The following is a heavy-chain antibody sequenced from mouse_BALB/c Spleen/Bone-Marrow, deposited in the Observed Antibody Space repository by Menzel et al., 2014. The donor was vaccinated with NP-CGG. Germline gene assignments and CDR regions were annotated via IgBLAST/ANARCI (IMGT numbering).Heavy chain of an antibody. Sequence: QVQLQQSGAELVRPGASVKLSCKASGYTFTSYWINWVKQRPGQGLEWIGNIYPSDGYANYNQEFKDKATLTVDKSSSTAYMQLSSPTSEDSAVYYCTRGGYDAFYWYFDVWGAGTTVTVSS. J-gene: IGHJ1*01. CDR1: GYTFTSYW. CDR2: IYPSDGYA. D-gene: IGHD2-14*01. V-gene: IGHV1-69*02. CDR3: TRGGYDAFYWYFDV.